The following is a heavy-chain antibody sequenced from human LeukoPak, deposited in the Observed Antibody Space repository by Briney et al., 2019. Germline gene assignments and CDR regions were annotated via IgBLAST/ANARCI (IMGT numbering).Heavy chain of an antibody. Sequence: SETLSLTCTVSGGSISSSSYYWGWIRQPPGKGLEWIGSIYYSGSTYYNPSLKSRVTISVDTSKNQFSLKLSSVTAADTAVYHRARLSVTIFGVVTPSGVGHNWFDPWGQGTLVTVSS. CDR2: IYYSGST. CDR1: GGSISSSSYY. J-gene: IGHJ5*02. V-gene: IGHV4-39*07. CDR3: ARLSVTIFGVVTPSGVGHNWFDP. D-gene: IGHD3-3*01.